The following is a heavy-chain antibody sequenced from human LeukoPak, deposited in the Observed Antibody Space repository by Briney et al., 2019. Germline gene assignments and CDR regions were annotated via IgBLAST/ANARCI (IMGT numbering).Heavy chain of an antibody. D-gene: IGHD3-22*01. J-gene: IGHJ3*01. CDR1: GFTFSSYA. V-gene: IGHV3-23*01. Sequence: GGSLRLSCAASGFTFSSYAMTWVRQAPGKGLERVSAISASGGDTYYPDSVRGRFTISRDNSKNTLYLHMSSLRAEDTAVYFCAKRPRDSTGYYLGAFDGWGQGTTVTVSS. CDR2: ISASGGDT. CDR3: AKRPRDSTGYYLGAFDG.